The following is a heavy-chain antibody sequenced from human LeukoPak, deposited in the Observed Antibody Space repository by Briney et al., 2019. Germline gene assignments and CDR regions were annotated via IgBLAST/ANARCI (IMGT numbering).Heavy chain of an antibody. J-gene: IGHJ4*02. Sequence: GGSLRLSCAASGFTFSSYSMNWVRQAPGKGLEWVSSISSSSSYIYYADSVKGRFTISRDNAKNSLYLQMNSLRAEDTAVYYCARDRYCSGGSCYRRGQRLYYFDYWGQGTLVTVSS. CDR1: GFTFSSYS. CDR3: ARDRYCSGGSCYRRGQRLYYFDY. D-gene: IGHD2-15*01. CDR2: ISSSSSYI. V-gene: IGHV3-21*01.